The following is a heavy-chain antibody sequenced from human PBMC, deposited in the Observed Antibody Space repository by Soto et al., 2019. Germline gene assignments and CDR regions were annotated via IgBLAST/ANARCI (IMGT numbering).Heavy chain of an antibody. V-gene: IGHV4-30-2*01. CDR3: ARAEGGIFDY. J-gene: IGHJ4*02. CDR2: IYHSGSI. Sequence: SETLCLTCAVSGGSISSGGYSWSWIRQPPGKGLEGIGYIYHSGSIYYNPSLKSRVTISVDRSKNQFSLKLSSVTAADTAVYYCARAEGGIFDYWGQGTLVTVSS. CDR1: GGSISSGGYS.